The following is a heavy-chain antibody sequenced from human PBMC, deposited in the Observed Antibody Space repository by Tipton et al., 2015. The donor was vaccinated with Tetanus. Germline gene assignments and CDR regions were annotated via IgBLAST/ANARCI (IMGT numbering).Heavy chain of an antibody. V-gene: IGHV4-59*01. J-gene: IGHJ4*02. CDR1: GGSISSYY. D-gene: IGHD3-3*01. CDR2: IYYSGST. Sequence: TLSLTCTVSGGSISSYYWSWIRQPPGKGLEWIGYIYYSGSTNYNPSLKSRVTISVDTSKNQFSLKLSSVTAADTAVYFCARANYDFPKKGPFDFWGPGALVIVSS. CDR3: ARANYDFPKKGPFDF.